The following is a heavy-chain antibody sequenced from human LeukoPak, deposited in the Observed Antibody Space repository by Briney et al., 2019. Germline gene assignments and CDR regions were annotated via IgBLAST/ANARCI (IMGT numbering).Heavy chain of an antibody. V-gene: IGHV1-46*01. D-gene: IGHD5-12*01. CDR2: INPSGGST. J-gene: IGHJ5*02. CDR1: VYTFTSYY. Sequence: ASVKVSCKASVYTFTSYYMHWVRQAPGQGLEWMGIINPSGGSTSYAQKFQGRVTMTRDTSTSTVYMELSSLRSEDTAVYYCARGRTTIHKWLRSWCDPCGQGTLVTVSS. CDR3: ARGRTTIHKWLRSWCDP.